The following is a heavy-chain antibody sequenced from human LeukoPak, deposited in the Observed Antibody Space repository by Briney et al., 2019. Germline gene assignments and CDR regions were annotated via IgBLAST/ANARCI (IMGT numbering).Heavy chain of an antibody. V-gene: IGHV4-34*01. Sequence: PSETLSLTCAMYGGSFSRFSWSWIRQPPGKGLEWIGEINHSGSTNYSPSLKSRVTISINTAKRQFSLRLSSVTAADTAVYYCARSSLAAAGTSFDYWGQGTLVTVSS. CDR2: INHSGST. CDR3: ARSSLAAAGTSFDY. D-gene: IGHD6-13*01. J-gene: IGHJ4*02. CDR1: GGSFSRFS.